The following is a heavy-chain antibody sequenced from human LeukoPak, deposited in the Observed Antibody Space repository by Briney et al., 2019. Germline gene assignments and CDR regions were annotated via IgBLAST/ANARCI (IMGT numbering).Heavy chain of an antibody. V-gene: IGHV3-30*04. J-gene: IGHJ5*01. CDR2: ISDDGSNK. CDR1: GFTFSSYA. D-gene: IGHD1-1*01. Sequence: PGRSLRLSCAASGFTFSSYAFHWVRQAPGKGLEWVSVISDDGSNKYYADSVKGRFTISRDNSKNTLYVQMSSLRAEDTAVYYCARERFATTGTGWFDSWGQGTLVTVSS. CDR3: ARERFATTGTGWFDS.